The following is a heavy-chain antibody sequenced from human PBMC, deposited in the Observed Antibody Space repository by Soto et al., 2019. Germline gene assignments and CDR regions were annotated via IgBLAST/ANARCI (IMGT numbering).Heavy chain of an antibody. CDR1: GVSIKNYY. Sequence: SETLSLTCTVSGVSIKNYYWSWIRQPPGKGLELIGYMFYSGSTNYNPSLKSRVTISLDTSKNQFSLRLSSVTAADTAVYYCAREDDFWSGYLAYWGQGTLVTVSS. V-gene: IGHV4-59*01. CDR2: MFYSGST. CDR3: AREDDFWSGYLAY. D-gene: IGHD3-3*01. J-gene: IGHJ4*02.